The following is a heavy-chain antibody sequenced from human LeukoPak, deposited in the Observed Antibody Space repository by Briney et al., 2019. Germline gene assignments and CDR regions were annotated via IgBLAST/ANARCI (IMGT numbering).Heavy chain of an antibody. J-gene: IGHJ4*02. V-gene: IGHV4-38-2*01. CDR1: GYSISIAYY. D-gene: IGHD3-3*01. CDR2: IFRGGST. Sequence: SETLSLTCAVAGYSISIAYYWGWIRQPPGKGLEWIGRIFRGGSTSYNPSLKSRLTMSMDTSKNQFSLQLTSVTAADTAVYYCARYDSRGSGSTQLEYWGQGILVTISS. CDR3: ARYDSRGSGSTQLEY.